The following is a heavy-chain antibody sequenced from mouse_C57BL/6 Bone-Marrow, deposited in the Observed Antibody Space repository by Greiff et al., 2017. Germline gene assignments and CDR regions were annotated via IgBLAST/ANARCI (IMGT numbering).Heavy chain of an antibody. Sequence: EVQLMESGGGLVKPGGSLKLSCAASGFTFSSYAMSWVRQTPEKRLEWVATISDGGSYTYYPDNVKGRFTISRDNAKNNLYLQMSHLKSEDTAMYYCAREATVVAPCGQGTLVTVSA. CDR2: ISDGGSYT. CDR3: AREATVVAP. D-gene: IGHD1-1*01. J-gene: IGHJ3*01. CDR1: GFTFSSYA. V-gene: IGHV5-4*01.